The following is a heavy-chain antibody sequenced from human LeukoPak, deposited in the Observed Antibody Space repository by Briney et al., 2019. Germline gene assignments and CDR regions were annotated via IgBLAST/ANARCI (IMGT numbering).Heavy chain of an antibody. CDR1: GFTVSSNY. Sequence: GGSLRLSCAASGFTVSSNYMSWVRQAPGKGLEWVSVIYSGGSTYYADSVKGRFTISRDNSKNTLYLQMNSLRAEDTAVYYCARDRSPRAFDIWGQGTMVTVSS. CDR3: ARDRSPRAFDI. J-gene: IGHJ3*02. CDR2: IYSGGST. V-gene: IGHV3-66*01.